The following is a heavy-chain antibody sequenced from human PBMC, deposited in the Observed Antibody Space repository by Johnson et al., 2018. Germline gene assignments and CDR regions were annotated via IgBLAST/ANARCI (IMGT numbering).Heavy chain of an antibody. Sequence: VQLVQSGGGVVQPGRSLRLSCAASGFTFSSYWMHWVRPAPGKGLVWVPRINSDGRSTSYADSVKGRFTTARDNAENTLYLQMNSLRAEDTAVYYCARTRGGSSSWYVYYYYYMDVWGKVTTVTVSS. CDR3: ARTRGGSSSWYVYYYYYMDV. CDR1: GFTFSSYW. CDR2: INSDGRST. J-gene: IGHJ6*03. D-gene: IGHD6-13*01. V-gene: IGHV3-74*02.